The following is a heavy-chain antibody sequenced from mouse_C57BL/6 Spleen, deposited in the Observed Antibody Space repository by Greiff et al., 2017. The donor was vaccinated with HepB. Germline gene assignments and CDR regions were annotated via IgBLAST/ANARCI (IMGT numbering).Heavy chain of an antibody. CDR2: IDPETGGT. Sequence: VKLQQSGAELVRPGASVTLSCKASGYTFTDYEMHWVKQTPVHGLEWIGAIDPETGGTAYNQKFKGKAILTADKSSSTAYMELSSLTSEDSAVYYCTREGATVVATHFDYWGQGTTLTVSS. CDR1: GYTFTDYE. CDR3: TREGATVVATHFDY. J-gene: IGHJ2*01. V-gene: IGHV1-15*01. D-gene: IGHD1-1*01.